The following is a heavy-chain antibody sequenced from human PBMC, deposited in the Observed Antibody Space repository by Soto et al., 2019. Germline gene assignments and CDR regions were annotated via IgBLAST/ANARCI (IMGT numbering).Heavy chain of an antibody. D-gene: IGHD1-1*01. CDR1: GDSVSSTSAA. V-gene: IGHV6-1*01. CDR2: TYYRSKWYN. CDR3: AISNAADRPRVGYYYYMDV. J-gene: IGHJ6*03. Sequence: SQTLSLTCAISGDSVSSTSAAWSWIRQSPSRGLEWLGMTYYRSKWYNDFAVSVKSRITINPDTSKNQFSLQLSSVTPEDTAVYYCAISNAADRPRVGYYYYMDVWGKGTTVTVSS.